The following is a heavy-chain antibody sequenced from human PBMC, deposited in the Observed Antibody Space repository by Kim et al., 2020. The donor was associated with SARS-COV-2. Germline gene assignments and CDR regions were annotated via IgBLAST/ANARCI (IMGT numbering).Heavy chain of an antibody. CDR3: AREVNGRGLDY. Sequence: ASVKVSCKASGYTFTGYYMDWVRQAPGQGLEWMGRINPNNGDTNYAQKFRGRVTMTRDTSMNTTYMELKRLRSDDTAVYYCAREVNGRGLDYWGQGALVTVSS. V-gene: IGHV1-2*06. CDR2: INPNNGDT. CDR1: GYTFTGYY. J-gene: IGHJ4*02. D-gene: IGHD3-10*01.